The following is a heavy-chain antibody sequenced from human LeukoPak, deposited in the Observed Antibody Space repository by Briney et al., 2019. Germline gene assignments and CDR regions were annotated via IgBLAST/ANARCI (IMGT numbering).Heavy chain of an antibody. CDR2: IRYDGSNK. V-gene: IGHV3-30*02. CDR3: AKDAGSITIFGVAPASHHAEYFQH. Sequence: PGGSLRLSCAASGFTFSSYGMHWVRQAPGKGLEWVAFIRYDGSNKYYADSVKGRFTISRDNSKNTPYLQMNSLRAEDTAVYYCAKDAGSITIFGVAPASHHAEYFQHWGQGTLVTVSS. D-gene: IGHD3-3*01. CDR1: GFTFSSYG. J-gene: IGHJ1*01.